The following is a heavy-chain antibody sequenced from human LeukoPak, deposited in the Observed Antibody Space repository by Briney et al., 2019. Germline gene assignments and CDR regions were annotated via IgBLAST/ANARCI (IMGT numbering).Heavy chain of an antibody. D-gene: IGHD3-22*01. V-gene: IGHV4-30-4*01. J-gene: IGHJ3*02. CDR2: IYYSGST. CDR3: ARGGFLDSSGYFDAFDI. CDR1: GGSISSGDYY. Sequence: PSETLSLTCTVSGGSISSGDYYWSWIRQPPGKGLEWVGYIYYSGSTYYNPSLKSRVTISVDTSKNQFSLKLSSVTAADTAVYYCARGGFLDSSGYFDAFDIWGQGTMVTVSS.